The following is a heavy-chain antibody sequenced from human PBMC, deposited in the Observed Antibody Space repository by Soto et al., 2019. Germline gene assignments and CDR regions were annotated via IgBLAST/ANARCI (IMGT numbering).Heavy chain of an antibody. CDR3: ARMEGRSVDAFDI. CDR2: IDWDDDK. J-gene: IGHJ3*02. D-gene: IGHD3-10*01. Sequence: GSGPTLVNPTQTLTLTCTFSGFSLSTSGMRVSWIRQPPGKALEWLARIDWDDDKFYSTSLKTRLTISKDTSKNQVVLTMTNMDHVDTATYYCARMEGRSVDAFDIWGQGTMVTVSS. V-gene: IGHV2-70*04. CDR1: GFSLSTSGMR.